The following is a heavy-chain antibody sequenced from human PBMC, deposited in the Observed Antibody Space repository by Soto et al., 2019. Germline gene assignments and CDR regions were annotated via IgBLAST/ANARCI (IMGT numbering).Heavy chain of an antibody. CDR3: ARDLSSDSTGFRGYDL. J-gene: IGHJ4*02. CDR2: FIPIFVSA. CDR1: GGTVSSYA. V-gene: IGHV1-69*13. D-gene: IGHD3-10*01. Sequence: GASVKVSCKASGGTVSSYAITWVRQAPGKGLEWKGVFIPIFVSAHYAQKFQGRVTITADESSSTAYMELSGLRSEDTAIYYCARDLSSDSTGFRGYDLWGQGTLVTVSS.